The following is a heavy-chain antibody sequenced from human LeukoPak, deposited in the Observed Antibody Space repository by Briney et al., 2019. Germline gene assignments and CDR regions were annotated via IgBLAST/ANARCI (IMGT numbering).Heavy chain of an antibody. Sequence: SETLSLTCTVSGGSISSSSYYWGWIRQPPGKGLEWIVSIYYSGSTYYNPSLKSRVTISVDTSKNQFSPKLSSVTAADTAVYYCASYGSEPNTYNWFDPWGQGTLVTVSS. V-gene: IGHV4-39*01. D-gene: IGHD1-14*01. CDR1: GGSISSSSYY. CDR3: ASYGSEPNTYNWFDP. J-gene: IGHJ5*02. CDR2: IYYSGST.